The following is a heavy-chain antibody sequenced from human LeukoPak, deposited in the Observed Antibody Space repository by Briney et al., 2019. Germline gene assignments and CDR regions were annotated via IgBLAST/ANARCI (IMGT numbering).Heavy chain of an antibody. D-gene: IGHD3-10*01. CDR3: ARGGSGTLDAFDI. V-gene: IGHV3-23*01. Sequence: GGSLRLSCAASGFTFSSYAMSWVRQAPGKGLEWVSAISGSGGSTYYADSVKGRFTISRDNSKNTLYLQMNSLRAEDTAVYYCARGGSGTLDAFDIWGQGTMVTVSS. CDR2: ISGSGGST. J-gene: IGHJ3*02. CDR1: GFTFSSYA.